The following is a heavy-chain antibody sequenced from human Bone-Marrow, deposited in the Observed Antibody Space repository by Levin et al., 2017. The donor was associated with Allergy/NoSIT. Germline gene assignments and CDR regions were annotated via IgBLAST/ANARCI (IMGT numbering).Heavy chain of an antibody. Sequence: PGGSLRLSCAASGFTFSSYSMNWVRQAPRKGLEWVSYISSSSTIYYADSVKGRFTISRDNAKNSLYLQMNSLRDEDTAVYYCARQDCSGGSCYVLVWGQGTLVTVSS. CDR3: ARQDCSGGSCYVLV. V-gene: IGHV3-48*02. D-gene: IGHD2-15*01. CDR1: GFTFSSYS. CDR2: ISSSSTI. J-gene: IGHJ4*02.